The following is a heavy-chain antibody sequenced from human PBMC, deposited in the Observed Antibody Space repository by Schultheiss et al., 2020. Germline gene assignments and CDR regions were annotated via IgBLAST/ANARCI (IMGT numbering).Heavy chain of an antibody. CDR1: GGSISSYY. CDR2: IYYSGST. CDR3: ARAVPSPPFWVDYGMDV. Sequence: SETMSLTCTVSGGSISSYYWSWIRQPPGKGLEWIGYIYYSGSTYYNPSLKSRVTISVDTSKNQFSLKLSSVTAADTAVYYCARAVPSPPFWVDYGMDVWGPGTTVTVAS. D-gene: IGHD3-16*01. V-gene: IGHV4-59*12. J-gene: IGHJ6*02.